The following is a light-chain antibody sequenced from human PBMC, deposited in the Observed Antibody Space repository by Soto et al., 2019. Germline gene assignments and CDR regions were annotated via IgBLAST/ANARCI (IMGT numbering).Light chain of an antibody. J-gene: IGKJ3*01. CDR3: QQFDDYPFT. CDR2: DAY. Sequence: EIQVTHSPSSLFASLGERVPLTFLASQSISSWLAWYQQKPGKAPKLLLYDAYTLQSGVPSRFSGSRSGTDFTLTVSSLQPEDFATYYCQQFDDYPFTFGPGTKGDIK. V-gene: IGKV1-5*01. CDR1: QSISSW.